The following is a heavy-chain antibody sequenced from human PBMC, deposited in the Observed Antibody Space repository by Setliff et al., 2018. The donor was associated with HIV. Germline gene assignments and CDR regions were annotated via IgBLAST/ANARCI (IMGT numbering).Heavy chain of an antibody. CDR1: DYSITSGYY. D-gene: IGHD3-22*01. Sequence: SETLSLTCGISDYSITSGYYWGWIRQPPGKGLEWIGSIYRSGSTYDNPSLKSRVTISVDTSKNQFSLKLSSVTAADTAVYYCARSARVGYYDSSGYSWGQGTLVTVSS. CDR2: IYRSGST. V-gene: IGHV4-38-2*01. CDR3: ARSARVGYYDSSGYS. J-gene: IGHJ4*02.